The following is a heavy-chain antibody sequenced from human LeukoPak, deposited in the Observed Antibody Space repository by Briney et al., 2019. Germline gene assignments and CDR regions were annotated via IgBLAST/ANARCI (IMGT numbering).Heavy chain of an antibody. CDR3: ARLGDSRGYFDY. V-gene: IGHV4-59*11. CDR2: IYYSGST. Sequence: SETLSLTCTVSGGSISSLYWSWIRQPPGKGLEWIGYIYYSGSTNYNPSLKSRVTISVDTSKNQFSLKLSSVTAADTAVYYCARLGDSRGYFDYWGQGTLVTVSS. D-gene: IGHD3-16*01. J-gene: IGHJ4*02. CDR1: GGSISSLY.